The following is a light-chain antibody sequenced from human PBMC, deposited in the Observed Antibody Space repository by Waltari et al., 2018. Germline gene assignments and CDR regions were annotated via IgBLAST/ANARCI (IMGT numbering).Light chain of an antibody. V-gene: IGLV1-51*01. CDR3: GTWDSSLNAVL. Sequence: QSVLTQPPSVSAAPGQKVTISCSGGTSNIGSNYVSWYQQLPGTAPKLLISDNKRRPSGIPERFSGSKSGTSATLGITGLQTGDEADYFCGTWDSSLNAVLFGGGTKLTVL. CDR1: TSNIGSNY. CDR2: DNK. J-gene: IGLJ2*01.